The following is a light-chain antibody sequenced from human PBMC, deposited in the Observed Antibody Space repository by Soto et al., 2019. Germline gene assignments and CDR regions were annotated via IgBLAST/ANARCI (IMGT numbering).Light chain of an antibody. CDR2: FNN. V-gene: IGLV1-44*01. CDR3: ATWDDSLNGQV. J-gene: IGLJ3*02. CDR1: NSNIGSNG. Sequence: ELTQPPSASGTPGQRVTITCSGSNSNIGSNGVNWYQQVPGAAPKLLIYFNNQRPSGVPDRFSVSRSGTSASLAISGLQSEDEADYYCATWDDSLNGQVFGGGTKLTVL.